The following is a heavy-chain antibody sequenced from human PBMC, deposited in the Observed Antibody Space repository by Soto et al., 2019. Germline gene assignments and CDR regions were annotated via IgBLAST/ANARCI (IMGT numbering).Heavy chain of an antibody. CDR1: GGTFSSYA. D-gene: IGHD6-19*01. Sequence: ASVKVSCKASGGTFSSYAISWVRQAPGQGLEWMGGIIPIFGTANYAQKFQGRVTITADESTSTAYMELSSLRSEDTAVYYCAREAPISSGPPKYLYYYYYGMDVWGQGTTVTVSS. CDR3: AREAPISSGPPKYLYYYYYGMDV. CDR2: IIPIFGTA. J-gene: IGHJ6*02. V-gene: IGHV1-69*13.